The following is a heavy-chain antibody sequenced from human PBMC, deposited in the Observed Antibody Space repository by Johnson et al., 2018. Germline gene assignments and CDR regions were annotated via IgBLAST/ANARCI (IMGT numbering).Heavy chain of an antibody. Sequence: VQLVESGGGLIQPGGSLRLSCAVSGFPVSSSYMSWVRQAPGKGLEWVSIIYSDGTTYYADSVQGRFTISREYYTNTVYLNMNSLRPEDTAVYYCARYRQEPYDHGDRVTTGMDYWGQGSLVTVSS. CDR3: ARYRQEPYDHGDRVTTGMDY. CDR1: GFPVSSSY. CDR2: IYSDGTT. J-gene: IGHJ4*02. V-gene: IGHV3-53*01. D-gene: IGHD4-17*01.